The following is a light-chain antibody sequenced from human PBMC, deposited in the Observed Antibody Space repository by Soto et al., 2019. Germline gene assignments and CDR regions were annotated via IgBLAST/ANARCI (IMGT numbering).Light chain of an antibody. J-gene: IGLJ2*01. V-gene: IGLV1-51*01. CDR2: ATN. CDR3: GTWDTSLGAVV. CDR1: SSNIGKNY. Sequence: QSVLTQPPSVSAAPGQKVTISCSGASSNIGKNYVSWYQQLPGAAPKLVMFATNKRPAGIPDRFSGSKSGTSAALDITALQTGDEADYYCGTWDTSLGAVVFVGGTKLTVL.